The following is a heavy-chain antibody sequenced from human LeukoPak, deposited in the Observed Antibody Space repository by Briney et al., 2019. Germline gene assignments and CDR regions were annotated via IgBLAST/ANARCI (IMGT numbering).Heavy chain of an antibody. V-gene: IGHV3-11*01. D-gene: IGHD3-10*01. CDR3: AGDYYGSGTMDV. Sequence: GGSLRLSCAASGFTFSDYYMSWIRQAPGKGLEWVSHISSGSTIYYADSVKGRFTISRDNTKNSLYLQMNSLRAEDTAVYYCAGDYYGSGTMDVWGQGTTVTVSS. CDR1: GFTFSDYY. J-gene: IGHJ6*02. CDR2: ISSGSTI.